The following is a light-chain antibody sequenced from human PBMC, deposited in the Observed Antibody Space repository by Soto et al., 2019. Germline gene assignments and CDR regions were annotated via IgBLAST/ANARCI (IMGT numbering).Light chain of an antibody. J-gene: IGKJ1*01. CDR3: QPYQILCT. CDR1: QSISSW. CDR2: KAS. V-gene: IGKV1-5*03. Sequence: DLQITQSHSTLSAYVRDRVTITCRASQSISSWLAWYQQKPGKAPKLLIYKASRLESWVPSRFSGSGTGSEFNLTSISLHPDYCATYYCQPYQILCTFGQGNQVDI.